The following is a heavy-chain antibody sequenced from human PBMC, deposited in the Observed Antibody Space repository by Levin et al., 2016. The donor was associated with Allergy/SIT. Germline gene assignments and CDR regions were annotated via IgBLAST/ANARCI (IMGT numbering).Heavy chain of an antibody. D-gene: IGHD5-24*01. V-gene: IGHV4-59*01. CDR3: ARDIGRDGYTFDY. J-gene: IGHJ4*02. CDR1: GGSISSYY. CDR2: IYYSGST. Sequence: SETLSLTCTVSGGSISSYYWSWIRQPPGKGLEWIGYIYYSGSTNYNPSLKSRVTISVDTSKNQFSLKLSSVTAADTAVYYCARDIGRDGYTFDYWGQGTLVTVSS.